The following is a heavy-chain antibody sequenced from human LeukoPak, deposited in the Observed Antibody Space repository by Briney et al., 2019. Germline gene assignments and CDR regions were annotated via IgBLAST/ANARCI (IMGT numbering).Heavy chain of an antibody. Sequence: GGSLRLSCAASGFTFSSYSMSWVRQAPGKGLEWVSSITSSSSYIYYADSVKGRFTISRDNAKNSLYLQMNSLRAEDTAVYYCARVYYDSSGYLDYWGRGTLVTVSS. CDR3: ARVYYDSSGYLDY. D-gene: IGHD3-22*01. CDR2: ITSSSSYI. J-gene: IGHJ4*02. V-gene: IGHV3-21*01. CDR1: GFTFSSYS.